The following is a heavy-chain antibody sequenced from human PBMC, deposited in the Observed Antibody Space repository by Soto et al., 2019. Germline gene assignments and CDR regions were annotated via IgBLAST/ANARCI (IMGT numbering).Heavy chain of an antibody. J-gene: IGHJ3*02. Sequence: PGGSLRLSCAASGFTFSSYGMHWVRQAPGKGLEWVAVISYDGSNKYYADSVKGRFTISRDNSKNTLYLQMNSLRAEDTAVYYCAKPRYSSGDAFDIWGQGTMVTVSS. CDR3: AKPRYSSGDAFDI. D-gene: IGHD6-19*01. CDR2: ISYDGSNK. CDR1: GFTFSSYG. V-gene: IGHV3-30*18.